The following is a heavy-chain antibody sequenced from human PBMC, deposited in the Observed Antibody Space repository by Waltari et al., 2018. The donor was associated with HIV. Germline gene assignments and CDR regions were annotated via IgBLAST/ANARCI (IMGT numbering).Heavy chain of an antibody. J-gene: IGHJ4*02. CDR2: IYYSGST. Sequence: QVQLQESGPGLVKPSETLSLTCPVSGGSISGYYWSWIRRPPGKGLEWIGDIYYSGSTNYNPYLMSRVTISVDTAKNQFSLKLSSVTAADTAVYYWARDRFPDGYNDYWGQGTLVTVSS. D-gene: IGHD5-12*01. CDR1: GGSISGYY. CDR3: ARDRFPDGYNDY. V-gene: IGHV4-59*01.